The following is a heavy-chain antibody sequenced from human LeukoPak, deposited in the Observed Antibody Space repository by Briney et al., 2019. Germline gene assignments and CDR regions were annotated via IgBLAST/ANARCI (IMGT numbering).Heavy chain of an antibody. Sequence: SETLSLTCTVSGGSISRYYPSWIRQPAGKGVEWVGRIYISGSTNYNPPLKSRVTMSVDTSKNQFSLKLSSVTAADTAVYYCVGSSGYYYDRGYFQHWGQGTLVTVSS. J-gene: IGHJ1*01. V-gene: IGHV4-4*07. CDR1: GGSISRYY. CDR3: VGSSGYYYDRGYFQH. D-gene: IGHD3-22*01. CDR2: IYISGST.